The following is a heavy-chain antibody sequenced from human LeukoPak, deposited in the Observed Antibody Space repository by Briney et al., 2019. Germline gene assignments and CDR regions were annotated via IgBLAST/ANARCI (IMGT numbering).Heavy chain of an antibody. V-gene: IGHV4-34*01. Sequence: PSETLSLTCAVYGGSFSGYYWSWIRQPPGKGLEWSGEINHSGSTNYNPSLKGRVTISVDKSKNQFSLKLSSVTAADTAVYYCARRTTVTIPFGYWGQGTLVTVSS. D-gene: IGHD4-11*01. J-gene: IGHJ4*02. CDR3: ARRTTVTIPFGY. CDR1: GGSFSGYY. CDR2: INHSGST.